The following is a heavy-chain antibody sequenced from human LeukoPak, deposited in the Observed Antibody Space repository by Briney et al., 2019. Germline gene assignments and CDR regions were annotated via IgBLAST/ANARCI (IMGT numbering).Heavy chain of an antibody. J-gene: IGHJ4*02. CDR2: ISYDGSNK. CDR3: ARGPAYYYDSSGYSLDY. V-gene: IGHV3-30*04. Sequence: GGSLRLSCAASGFTFSSYAVHWVRQAPGKGLEWVAVISYDGSNKYYADSVKGRFTISRDNSKNTLYLQMNSLRAEDTAVYYCARGPAYYYDSSGYSLDYWGQGTLVTVSS. D-gene: IGHD3-22*01. CDR1: GFTFSSYA.